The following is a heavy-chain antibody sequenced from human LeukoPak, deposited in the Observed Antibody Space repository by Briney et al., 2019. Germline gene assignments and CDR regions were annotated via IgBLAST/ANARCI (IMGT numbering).Heavy chain of an antibody. CDR2: IYYSGST. V-gene: IGHV4-39*07. D-gene: IGHD1-26*01. J-gene: IGHJ4*02. CDR1: GGSISSSSYY. Sequence: SETLSLTCTVSGGSISSSSYYWGWIRQPPGKGLEWIGSIYYSGSTYYNPSLKSRVTISVDTSKIQFSLKLSSVTAADTAVYYCAREGFLVGAIAYHYWGQGTLVTVSS. CDR3: AREGFLVGAIAYHY.